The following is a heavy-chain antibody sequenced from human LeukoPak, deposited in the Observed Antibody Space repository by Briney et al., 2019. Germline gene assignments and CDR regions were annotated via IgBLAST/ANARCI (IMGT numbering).Heavy chain of an antibody. CDR1: GFTVSSNY. V-gene: IGHV3-53*05. D-gene: IGHD4-17*01. Sequence: GGSLRLSCAASGFTVSSNYMSWVRQAPGKGLEWVSLIYSGGTTYYADSVKGRFTISRDNSKNTLYLQMNSLRAEDTAVYYCARLGYGDGFDYWGQGTLVTVSS. J-gene: IGHJ4*02. CDR2: IYSGGTT. CDR3: ARLGYGDGFDY.